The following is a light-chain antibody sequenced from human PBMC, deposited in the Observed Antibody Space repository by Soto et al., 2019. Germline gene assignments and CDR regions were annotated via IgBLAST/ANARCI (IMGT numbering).Light chain of an antibody. V-gene: IGKV3D-7*01. Sequence: VVSQSPATLPKSPGACAPLSCRASQSVSIYLAWYQQKPGQAPKLLIYDASSMASGVPSRFSGSGSGTDFTLTISSLQPEDFAIYYCLQDYNFPWTFGQGTKVDIK. CDR2: DAS. CDR3: LQDYNFPWT. CDR1: QSVSIY. J-gene: IGKJ1*01.